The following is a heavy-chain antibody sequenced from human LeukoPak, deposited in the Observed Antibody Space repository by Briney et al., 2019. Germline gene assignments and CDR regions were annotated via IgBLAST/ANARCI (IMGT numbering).Heavy chain of an antibody. CDR2: IIPILGIA. J-gene: IGHJ4*02. D-gene: IGHD6-19*01. CDR3: ASYMAGTDMYYFDY. Sequence: GSSVKVSCKASGGTFSSYAISWVRQAPGQGLEWMGRIIPILGIANYAQKFQGRVTITADKSTSTAYMELSSLRSEDTAVYYCASYMAGTDMYYFDYWGQGTLVTVSS. V-gene: IGHV1-69*04. CDR1: GGTFSSYA.